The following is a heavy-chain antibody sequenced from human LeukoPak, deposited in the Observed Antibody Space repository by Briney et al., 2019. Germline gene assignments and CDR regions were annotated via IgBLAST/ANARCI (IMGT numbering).Heavy chain of an antibody. V-gene: IGHV4-61*02. Sequence: SQTLSLTCTVSGGSISSGSYYWSWIRQPAGKGLEWIGRVYTSGSTNYNPSLKSRVTISVDTSKNQFSLKLSSVTAADTAVYYCARDLLYYYDSSGYYSDAFDIWGQGTMVTVSS. CDR2: VYTSGST. D-gene: IGHD3-22*01. CDR3: ARDLLYYYDSSGYYSDAFDI. J-gene: IGHJ3*02. CDR1: GGSISSGSYY.